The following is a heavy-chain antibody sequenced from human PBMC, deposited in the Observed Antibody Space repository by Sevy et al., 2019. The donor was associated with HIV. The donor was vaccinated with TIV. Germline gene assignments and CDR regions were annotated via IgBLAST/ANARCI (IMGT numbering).Heavy chain of an antibody. CDR3: ARDSHYDFWSGYYTSYYYYGMDV. D-gene: IGHD3-3*01. CDR1: GYTFTGYY. Sequence: ASVKVSCKASGYTFTGYYMHWVRQAPGQGLEWMGWINPNSGGTNYAQTFQGRVTMTRDTSISTAYMELSRLRSDDTAVYYCARDSHYDFWSGYYTSYYYYGMDVWGQGTTVTVSS. CDR2: INPNSGGT. V-gene: IGHV1-2*02. J-gene: IGHJ6*02.